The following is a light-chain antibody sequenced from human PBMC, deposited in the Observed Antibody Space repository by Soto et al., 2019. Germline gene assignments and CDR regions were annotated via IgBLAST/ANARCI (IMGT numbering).Light chain of an antibody. CDR1: QSVSSSY. Sequence: EIELTQSPGTLSLSPGERATISCRASQSVSSSYLAWYQQKPGQAPRLLIYDASSRATGIPDRFSGSGSGTDFTLTISRLEPEDFAVYYCQQYGSSPYTFGQGTKLEIK. V-gene: IGKV3-20*01. CDR3: QQYGSSPYT. CDR2: DAS. J-gene: IGKJ2*01.